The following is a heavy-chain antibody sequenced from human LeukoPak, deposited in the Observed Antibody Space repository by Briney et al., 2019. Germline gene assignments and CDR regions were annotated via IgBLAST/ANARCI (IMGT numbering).Heavy chain of an antibody. CDR1: GFTVSNNY. D-gene: IGHD4-23*01. V-gene: IGHV3-53*01. J-gene: IGHJ4*02. Sequence: GGSLRLSCAVSGFTVSNNYMSWVRQAPGKGLAWVSVIYSDGSTYYADSVTGRFTISRDNSKNTLYLQMNSLRAEDTAVYYCARGGGGGNPFDYWGQGTLVTVSS. CDR2: IYSDGST. CDR3: ARGGGGGNPFDY.